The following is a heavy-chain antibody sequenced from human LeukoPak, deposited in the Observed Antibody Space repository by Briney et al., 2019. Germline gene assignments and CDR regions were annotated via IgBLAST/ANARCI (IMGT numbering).Heavy chain of an antibody. V-gene: IGHV4-59*01. J-gene: IGHJ4*02. CDR2: IYYTGAT. CDR1: GGSISSYY. Sequence: SETLSLTCTVSGGSISSYYWSCIRPPPGKGLEWIGYIYYTGATYYNPSLKSRVTISLDTSKNQFSLKLSSVTAADAAVYYCARAGYSYGTGYYFDYWGQGALVTVSS. CDR3: ARAGYSYGTGYYFDY. D-gene: IGHD5-18*01.